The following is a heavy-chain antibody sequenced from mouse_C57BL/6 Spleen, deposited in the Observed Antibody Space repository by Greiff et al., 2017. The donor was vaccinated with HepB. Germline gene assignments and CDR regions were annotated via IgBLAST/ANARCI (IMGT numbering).Heavy chain of an antibody. D-gene: IGHD3-2*02. CDR1: GFTFSSYA. V-gene: IGHV5-4*01. CDR3: ARDMTAQASFAY. J-gene: IGHJ3*01. Sequence: EVKLVESGGGLVKPGGSLKLSCAASGFTFSSYAMSWVRQTPEKRLEWVATISDGGSYTYYPDNVKGRFTISRDNAKNNLYLQMSHLKSEDTAMYYCARDMTAQASFAYWGQGTLVTVSA. CDR2: ISDGGSYT.